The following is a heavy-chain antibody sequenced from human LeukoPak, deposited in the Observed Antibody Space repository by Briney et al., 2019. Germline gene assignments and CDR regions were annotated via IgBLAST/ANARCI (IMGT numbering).Heavy chain of an antibody. V-gene: IGHV3-23*01. CDR3: ARRDGDNDRGFDY. Sequence: PGGSLRLSCAASGFTFDDYGMSWVRQAPGKGLEWVSAISGTGGNRYYADSVKGRFAISRDNSKNTLYLQMNSLRAEDTAVYYCARRDGDNDRGFDYWGQGTLVTVSS. J-gene: IGHJ4*02. D-gene: IGHD4-23*01. CDR2: ISGTGGNR. CDR1: GFTFDDYG.